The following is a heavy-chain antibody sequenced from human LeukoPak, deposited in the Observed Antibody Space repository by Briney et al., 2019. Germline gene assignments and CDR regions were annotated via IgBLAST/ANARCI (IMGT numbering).Heavy chain of an antibody. Sequence: GGSLRLSCAASGFTFDDYNLHWVRQAPGKGLEWVSLIYSGGTTYYADSVKGRFTISRDNSKNTLYLQMNSLRAEDTAVYYCARSSERKYYFDYWGQGTLVTVSS. CDR3: ARSSERKYYFDY. D-gene: IGHD3-22*01. CDR2: IYSGGTT. J-gene: IGHJ4*02. V-gene: IGHV3-53*01. CDR1: GFTFDDYN.